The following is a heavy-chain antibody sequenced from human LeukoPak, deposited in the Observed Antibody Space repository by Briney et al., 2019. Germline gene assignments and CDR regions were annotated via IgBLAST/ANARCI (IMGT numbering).Heavy chain of an antibody. V-gene: IGHV3-21*01. Sequence: PGGSLRLSCAASGFTFSSYTMNWVRQAPGKGLEWVSSISTSSTYIYYSDSMKGRFTVSRDNAKNSLYLQMNSLRAEDTAVYYCARVPIRYYDTSVTDDYWGQGTLVTVSS. J-gene: IGHJ4*02. CDR3: ARVPIRYYDTSVTDDY. CDR1: GFTFSSYT. CDR2: ISTSSTYI. D-gene: IGHD3-22*01.